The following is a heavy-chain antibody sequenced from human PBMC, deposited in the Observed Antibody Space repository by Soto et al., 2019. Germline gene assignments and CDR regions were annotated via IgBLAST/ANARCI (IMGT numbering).Heavy chain of an antibody. Sequence: PSETLSLTCTVSGGSISSYYWSWIRQPPGKGLEWIGYIYYSGSTNYNPSLKSRVTISVDTSKNQFSLKLSSVTAADTAVYYCARLIGGSGSYNWFDPWGQGTLVTVSS. CDR1: GGSISSYY. J-gene: IGHJ5*02. D-gene: IGHD3-10*01. V-gene: IGHV4-59*08. CDR2: IYYSGST. CDR3: ARLIGGSGSYNWFDP.